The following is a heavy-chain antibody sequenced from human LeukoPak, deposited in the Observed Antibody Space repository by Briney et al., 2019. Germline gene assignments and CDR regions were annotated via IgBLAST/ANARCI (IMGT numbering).Heavy chain of an antibody. CDR3: TRRVDISMINSFDY. CDR1: GFTVSSNY. D-gene: IGHD5-12*01. V-gene: IGHV3-66*04. Sequence: GGSLRLSCAASGFTVSSNYMSWVRQAPGKGLEWVSVIYSGGSTYYADSVKGRFAISRDDSKNTAYLQMNSLKTEDTAVYYCTRRVDISMINSFDYWGQGTLVTVSS. J-gene: IGHJ4*02. CDR2: IYSGGST.